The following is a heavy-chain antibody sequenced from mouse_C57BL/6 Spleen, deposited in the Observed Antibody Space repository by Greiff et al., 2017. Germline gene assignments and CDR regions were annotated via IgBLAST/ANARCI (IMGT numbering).Heavy chain of an antibody. J-gene: IGHJ4*01. CDR2: IWTGGGT. Sequence: VKLMESGPGLVAPSQSLSITCTVSGFSLTSYAISWVRQPPGQGLEWLGVIWTGGGTTYNSALKSRLSISKDNSKSQVFLKMNSLQTDDTARDYSARETGLGAMDYWGQGTSGTVSS. V-gene: IGHV2-9-1*01. CDR1: GFSLTSYA. CDR3: ARETGLGAMDY.